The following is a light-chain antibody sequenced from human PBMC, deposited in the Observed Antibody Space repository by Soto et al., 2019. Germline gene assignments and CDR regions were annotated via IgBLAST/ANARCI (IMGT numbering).Light chain of an antibody. Sequence: QSALTQPASVSGSPGQSITISCTGTSSDVGGYDYVSWYQQHPGKAPKLMIFEVTHRPSGVSDRFSGSKSGNTASLTISGLRAEDEADYYCSSFRSTSTRHYVFGTGTKVTVL. CDR2: EVT. CDR3: SSFRSTSTRHYV. CDR1: SSDVGGYDY. J-gene: IGLJ1*01. V-gene: IGLV2-14*01.